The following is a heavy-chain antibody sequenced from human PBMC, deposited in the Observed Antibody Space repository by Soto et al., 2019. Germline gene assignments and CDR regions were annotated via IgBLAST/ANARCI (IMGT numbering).Heavy chain of an antibody. J-gene: IGHJ4*02. Sequence: QVQLVQSGAEVKKPGASVKVSCKASGYTFTSYGISWVRQAPGQGLEWMGWISAYNGNTNYAQKLQGRVTMTTDTSTSTAYRELRSLRSDDTAVYYCARDRRNRQQLVRVDYWGQGTLVTVSS. D-gene: IGHD6-13*01. V-gene: IGHV1-18*01. CDR1: GYTFTSYG. CDR2: ISAYNGNT. CDR3: ARDRRNRQQLVRVDY.